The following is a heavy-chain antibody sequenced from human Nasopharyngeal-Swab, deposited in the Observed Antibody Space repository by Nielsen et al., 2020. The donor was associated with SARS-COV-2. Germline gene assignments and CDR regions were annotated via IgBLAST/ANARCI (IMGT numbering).Heavy chain of an antibody. Sequence: GESLKISCAASGFNFSSYAMHLVRQDPGKGLEWVAVISYDGSNKYYADSVKGRFTISRDNSKNTLYLQMNSLRAEDTAVYYCAREQGWLVPPDYWGQGTLVTVSS. V-gene: IGHV3-30-3*01. CDR2: ISYDGSNK. D-gene: IGHD6-19*01. CDR3: AREQGWLVPPDY. CDR1: GFNFSSYA. J-gene: IGHJ4*02.